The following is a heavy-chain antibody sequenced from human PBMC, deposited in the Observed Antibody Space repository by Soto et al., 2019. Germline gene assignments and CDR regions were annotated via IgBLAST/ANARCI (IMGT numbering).Heavy chain of an antibody. Sequence: QLRLVQSGAEMKKAGSSVKVSCKASGGTFSSFGFSWVRQAPGQGLEGLGGIIPIFGTVDYAQRFQGRITITADGSTSTAYMELSSLRSDATAVYYCAPRRVLGAGEGDSDSWGQGTLVTVSS. CDR2: IIPIFGTV. CDR1: GGTFSSFG. V-gene: IGHV1-69*01. D-gene: IGHD1-26*01. J-gene: IGHJ4*02. CDR3: APRRVLGAGEGDSDS.